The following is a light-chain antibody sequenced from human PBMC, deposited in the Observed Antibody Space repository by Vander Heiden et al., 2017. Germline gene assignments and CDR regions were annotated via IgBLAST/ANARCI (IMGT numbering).Light chain of an antibody. Sequence: DIQMTQSPSTLSASVGDRVTITCRASQSISSWLAWYQQKPGKAPKLLIYDASSLESGVPSRFSGSGSGTEFTLTISSLQPDDFATYYCQQYTSYSGAFGHGTKVDIK. CDR2: DAS. J-gene: IGKJ3*01. CDR3: QQYTSYSGA. V-gene: IGKV1-5*01. CDR1: QSISSW.